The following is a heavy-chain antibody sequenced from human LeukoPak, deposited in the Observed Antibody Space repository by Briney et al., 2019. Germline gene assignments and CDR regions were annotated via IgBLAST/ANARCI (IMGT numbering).Heavy chain of an antibody. CDR1: GYTFTGYY. CDR2: ISAYNGNT. D-gene: IGHD6-13*01. CDR3: ARAGWIAAATTDY. Sequence: ASVKLSCKASGYTFTGYYMHWVRQAPGQGLEWMGWISAYNGNTNYAQKLQGRVTMTTDTSTSTAYMELRSLRSDDTAVYYCARAGWIAAATTDYWGQGTLVTVSS. J-gene: IGHJ4*02. V-gene: IGHV1-18*04.